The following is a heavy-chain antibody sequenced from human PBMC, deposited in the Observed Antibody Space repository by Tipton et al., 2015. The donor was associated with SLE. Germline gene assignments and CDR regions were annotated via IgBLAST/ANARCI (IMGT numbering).Heavy chain of an antibody. V-gene: IGHV3-69-1*01. CDR3: ARDLTRHLGIHGWFDP. J-gene: IGHJ5*02. CDR1: GFRFSDHY. Sequence: SLRLSCAGSGFRFSDHYMDWVRQAPGKGLEWVSSISGRGAAAYTYYTDSVKGRFTISRDDAKNSLFLQMNSLRVEDTAVYYCARDLTRHLGIHGWFDPWGQGTLVTVSS. D-gene: IGHD1/OR15-1a*01. CDR2: ISGRGAAAYT.